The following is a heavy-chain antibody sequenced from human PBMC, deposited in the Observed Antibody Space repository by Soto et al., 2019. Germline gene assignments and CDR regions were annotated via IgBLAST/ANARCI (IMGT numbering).Heavy chain of an antibody. D-gene: IGHD1-20*01. CDR2: IYYSGST. V-gene: IGHV4-59*01. J-gene: IGHJ4*02. CDR3: ARGITGTFDY. CDR1: GGSISSYY. Sequence: SETLSLTCTVSGGSISSYYWSWIRQPPGKGLEWIGYIYYSGSTNYNPSLKSRVTISVDTSKNQFSLKLSSVTAADTAVYYCARGITGTFDYWGQGTLVTVSS.